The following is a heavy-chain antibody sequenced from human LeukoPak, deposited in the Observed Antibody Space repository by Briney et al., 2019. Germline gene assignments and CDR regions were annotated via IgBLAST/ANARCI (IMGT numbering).Heavy chain of an antibody. J-gene: IGHJ4*02. CDR1: GGSFSGYY. V-gene: IGHV4-34*01. CDR3: ARIGRHSGSWYPRGRYFDY. CDR2: INHSGST. Sequence: SETLSLTCAVYGGSFSGYYWSWIRQPPGKGLEWIGEINHSGSTNYNPSLKSRVTISVETSKNQFSLKLSSVTAADTAVYYCARIGRHSGSWYPRGRYFDYWGQGTLVTVSS. D-gene: IGHD6-13*01.